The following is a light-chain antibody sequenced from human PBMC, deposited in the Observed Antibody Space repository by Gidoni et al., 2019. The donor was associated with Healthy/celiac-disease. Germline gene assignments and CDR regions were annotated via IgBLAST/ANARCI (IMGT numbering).Light chain of an antibody. CDR1: QSVSSSY. Sequence: ESVLTQSPGTLSLSPGERATLYCRASQSVSSSYLAWDQPKPGQAPRLLIYGASSRATGIPDRFSGSGSVTDFTLTISRLEPEDFAVYYCQQYGSSPWTFGQGTKVEIK. J-gene: IGKJ1*01. CDR2: GAS. V-gene: IGKV3-20*01. CDR3: QQYGSSPWT.